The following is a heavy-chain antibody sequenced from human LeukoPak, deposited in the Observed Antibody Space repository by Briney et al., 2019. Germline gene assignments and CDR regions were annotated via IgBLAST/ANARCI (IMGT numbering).Heavy chain of an antibody. J-gene: IGHJ3*02. CDR3: ARVGGSWYAFDI. D-gene: IGHD6-13*01. CDR1: GGSISSGGYS. CDR2: IYYSGST. V-gene: IGHV4-31*03. Sequence: SETLSLTCTVSGGSISSGGYSWSWFRQHPGKGLEWIGYIYYSGSTYYNPSLKSRVTISVDTSKNQFSLKLSSVTAADTAVYYCARVGGSWYAFDIWGQGTMVTVSS.